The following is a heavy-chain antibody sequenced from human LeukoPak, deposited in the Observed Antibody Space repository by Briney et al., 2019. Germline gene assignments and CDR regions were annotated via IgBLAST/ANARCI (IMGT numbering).Heavy chain of an antibody. CDR1: GFTFSSYG. CDR3: AKGFSMITFGGVIVY. J-gene: IGHJ4*02. CDR2: ISYDGSNK. D-gene: IGHD3-16*02. Sequence: PGGSLRLSCAASGFTFSSYGMHWVRQAPGKGLEWVAVISYDGSNKYYADSVKGRFTISRDNSKNTLYLQMNSLRAEDTAVYYCAKGFSMITFGGVIVYWGQGTLVTVSS. V-gene: IGHV3-30*18.